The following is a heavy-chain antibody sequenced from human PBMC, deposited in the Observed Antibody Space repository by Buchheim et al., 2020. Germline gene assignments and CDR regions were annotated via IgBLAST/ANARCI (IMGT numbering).Heavy chain of an antibody. CDR3: ARGFRGYCSGTSCYYFDY. J-gene: IGHJ4*02. CDR2: SYYSGST. D-gene: IGHD2-15*01. V-gene: IGHV4-30-4*01. Sequence: QVQLQESGPGLVKPSQTLSLTCTVSGGSISSGDYYWSWIRQPPGKGLEWIGYSYYSGSTYYNPSLKSRVTISVDTSKKQFSLKLSSVTAADTAVYYCARGFRGYCSGTSCYYFDYWGQGTL. CDR1: GGSISSGDYY.